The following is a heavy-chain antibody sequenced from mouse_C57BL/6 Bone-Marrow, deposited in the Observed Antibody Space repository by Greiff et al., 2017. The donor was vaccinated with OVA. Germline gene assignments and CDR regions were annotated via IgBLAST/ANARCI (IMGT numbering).Heavy chain of an antibody. D-gene: IGHD2-10*01. CDR1: GFTFSDYG. CDR2: ISSGSSTI. J-gene: IGHJ4*01. Sequence: EVKLVESGGGLVKPGGSLKLSCAASGFTFSDYGMHWVRQAPEKGLEWVAYISSGSSTIYYADTVKGRFTISRDNAKNTLFLQMTSLRSEDTAMYYCATYHYAMDYWGQGTSVTVSS. CDR3: ATYHYAMDY. V-gene: IGHV5-17*01.